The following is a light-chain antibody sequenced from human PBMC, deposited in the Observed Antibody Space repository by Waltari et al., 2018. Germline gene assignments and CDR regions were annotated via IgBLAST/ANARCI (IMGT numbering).Light chain of an antibody. V-gene: IGLV2-23*02. CDR3: CSHTGGSTFVI. CDR1: NSDIGTYNF. CDR2: DVS. J-gene: IGLJ2*01. Sequence: QSALTQPASVSGSPGQSITISCTGSNSDIGTYNFVSWYQQHPDKAPKLMIYDVSKRPSGVSNRFSGSKSGNTASLTISGLQAEDEDDYYCCSHTGGSTFVIFGGGTKLTVL.